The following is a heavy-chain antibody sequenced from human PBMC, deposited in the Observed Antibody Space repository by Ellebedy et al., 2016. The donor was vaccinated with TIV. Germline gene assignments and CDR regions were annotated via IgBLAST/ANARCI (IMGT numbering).Heavy chain of an antibody. D-gene: IGHD2-15*01. CDR1: GFTFSSYG. Sequence: GGSLRLSCAASGFTFSSYGMHWVRQAPGKGLEWVAVIWYDGSNKYYADSVKGRFTISRDNSKNTLYLQMNSLRAEDTAVYYCAREACSGGSCYYSRAYYFDYWGQGTLVTVSS. CDR3: AREACSGGSCYYSRAYYFDY. CDR2: IWYDGSNK. V-gene: IGHV3-33*08. J-gene: IGHJ4*02.